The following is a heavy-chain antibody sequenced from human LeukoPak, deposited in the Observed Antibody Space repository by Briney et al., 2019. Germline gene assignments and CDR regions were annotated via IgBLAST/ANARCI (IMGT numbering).Heavy chain of an antibody. V-gene: IGHV4-39*07. CDR2: IYYSGST. CDR1: GGSISSSSYY. CDR3: ASPGEGYSYGYGHYYFDY. J-gene: IGHJ4*02. Sequence: PSETLSLTCTVSGGSISSSSYYWGWIRQPPGKGLEWIGSIYYSGSTYYNPSLKSRVTVSVDTSKNQFSLKLSSVTAADTAVYYCASPGEGYSYGYGHYYFDYWGQGTLVTVSS. D-gene: IGHD5-18*01.